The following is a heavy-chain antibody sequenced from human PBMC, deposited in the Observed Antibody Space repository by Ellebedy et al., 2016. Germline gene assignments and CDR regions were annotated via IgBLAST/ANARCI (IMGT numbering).Heavy chain of an antibody. Sequence: GESLKISCAASGFSFSSYAMSWVRQAPGKGPEWVSTITGSGDRTNYADSVKGRFTISRDSSKNTLYLDMDSLRGEDTAIYYCAKCRHINGCLLDYWGQGTLVTVSS. J-gene: IGHJ4*02. CDR3: AKCRHINGCLLDY. CDR1: GFSFSSYA. V-gene: IGHV3-23*01. D-gene: IGHD6-19*01. CDR2: ITGSGDRT.